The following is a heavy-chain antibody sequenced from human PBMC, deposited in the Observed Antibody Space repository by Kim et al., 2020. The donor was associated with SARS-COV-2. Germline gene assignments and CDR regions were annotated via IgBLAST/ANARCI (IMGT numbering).Heavy chain of an antibody. Sequence: TNCNPTLKSRATISMDTSKNQFSLRLSSVTAADTAVYYCARGGGSGFYYGWGQGALVTVSS. D-gene: IGHD3-22*01. CDR3: ARGGGSGFYYG. V-gene: IGHV4-59*09. CDR2: T. J-gene: IGHJ4*02.